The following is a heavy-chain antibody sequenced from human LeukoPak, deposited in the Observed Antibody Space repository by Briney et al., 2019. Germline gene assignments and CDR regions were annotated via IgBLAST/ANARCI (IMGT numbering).Heavy chain of an antibody. J-gene: IGHJ4*02. Sequence: KPGGSLRLSCAASGFTFSSYSMNWVRQAPGKGLEWVSSISSSSSYIYYADSVKGRFTISRDNAKNSLYLQMNSLRAEDTAVYYCARVAWNGDCFDYWGQGTLVTVSS. D-gene: IGHD1-1*01. CDR2: ISSSSSYI. CDR3: ARVAWNGDCFDY. V-gene: IGHV3-21*01. CDR1: GFTFSSYS.